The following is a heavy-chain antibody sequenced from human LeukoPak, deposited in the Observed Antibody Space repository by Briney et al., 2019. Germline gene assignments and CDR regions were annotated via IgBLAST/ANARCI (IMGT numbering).Heavy chain of an antibody. Sequence: GGSLRLSCAASGFSFSTYAMSWVRQAPGKGLEWVSGVNGNGGSTSYADSVKGRFTIFRDNSKDTVYLQMNSLRVEDTAVYYCAKSLYGGCDYWGQGTVVTVSS. CDR3: AKSLYGGCDY. CDR2: VNGNGGST. V-gene: IGHV3-23*01. J-gene: IGHJ4*02. CDR1: GFSFSTYA. D-gene: IGHD3-16*02.